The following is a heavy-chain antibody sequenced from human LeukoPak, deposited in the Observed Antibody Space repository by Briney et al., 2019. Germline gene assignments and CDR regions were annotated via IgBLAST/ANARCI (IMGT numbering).Heavy chain of an antibody. J-gene: IGHJ3*02. CDR1: GYTFTSYY. Sequence: ASVKVSCKASGYTFTSYYMHWVRQAPGQGLEWMGIINPSGGSTSYAQKFQGRVTMTRDTSTSIVYMELSNLRSEDTAVYYCASGITGEGAFDIWGQGTMVTVSS. CDR3: ASGITGEGAFDI. D-gene: IGHD7-27*01. CDR2: INPSGGST. V-gene: IGHV1-46*01.